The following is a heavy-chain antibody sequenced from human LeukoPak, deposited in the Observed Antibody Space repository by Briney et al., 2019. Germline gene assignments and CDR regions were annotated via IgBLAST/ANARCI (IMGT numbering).Heavy chain of an antibody. J-gene: IGHJ4*02. CDR3: AKDAYYYDSSGPWGY. Sequence: AGSLRLSCAASGFTFSNYAMSWVRQAPGKGLEWVSASGSGGSTYYADSVKGRFTISRDNTKNTLYLQMNSLRAEDMAVYYCAKDAYYYDSSGPWGYWGQGTLVTVSS. CDR1: GFTFSNYA. CDR2: SGSGGST. D-gene: IGHD3-22*01. V-gene: IGHV3-23*01.